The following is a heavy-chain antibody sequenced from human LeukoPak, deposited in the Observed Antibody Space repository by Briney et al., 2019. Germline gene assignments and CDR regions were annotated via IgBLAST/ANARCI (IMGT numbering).Heavy chain of an antibody. D-gene: IGHD6-19*01. CDR3: ARYPDALAVAGYYYYGMDV. Sequence: PGGSLRLSCAASGFTFSSYEMNWVRQAPGKGLEWVSYISSSGSTIYYADSVKGRFTISRDNAKNSLYLQMNSLRAEDTAVYYCARYPDALAVAGYYYYGMDVWGQGTTVTVSS. CDR2: ISSSGSTI. CDR1: GFTFSSYE. J-gene: IGHJ6*02. V-gene: IGHV3-48*03.